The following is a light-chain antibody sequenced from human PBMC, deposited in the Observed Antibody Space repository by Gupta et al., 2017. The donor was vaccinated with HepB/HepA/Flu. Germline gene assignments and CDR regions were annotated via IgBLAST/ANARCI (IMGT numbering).Light chain of an antibody. CDR1: SGHATYA. Sequence: HLVLTQSPSASVSLGASVKLTCTLRSGHATYAIAWHQQQSEKGPRYLMKVNSDGSHSKGDGIPDRFSGSSSGAERYLIISSLQSEDEADYYCQTWGTGIWVFGGGTKLTVL. CDR2: VNSDGSH. CDR3: QTWGTGIWV. J-gene: IGLJ3*02. V-gene: IGLV4-69*01.